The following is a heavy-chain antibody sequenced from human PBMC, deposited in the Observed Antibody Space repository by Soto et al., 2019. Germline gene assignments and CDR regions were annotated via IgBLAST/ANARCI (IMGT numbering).Heavy chain of an antibody. CDR1: GFTFRGSA. Sequence: SLRLSCAASGFTFRGSAMHWVRQASGKGLEWVGRIRSKANSYVTAYAASVKGRFTISRDDSKNTAYLQMNSLKTEDTAVYYCTRVVIAARLSSDYWGQGTLVTVSS. D-gene: IGHD6-6*01. CDR2: IRSKANSYVT. J-gene: IGHJ4*02. CDR3: TRVVIAARLSSDY. V-gene: IGHV3-73*01.